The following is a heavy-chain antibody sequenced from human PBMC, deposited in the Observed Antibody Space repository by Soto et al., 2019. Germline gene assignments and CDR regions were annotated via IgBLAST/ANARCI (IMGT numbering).Heavy chain of an antibody. CDR3: VRGLVPAAMRDMAVEFAY. V-gene: IGHV1-69*13. CDR2: IIPIFGTA. J-gene: IGHJ4*02. CDR1: GGTFSSYA. Sequence: SVKVSCKASGGTFSSYAISWVRQAPGQGLEWMGGIIPIFGTANYAQKFQGRVTITADESTSTAYMELSSLRSEDTAVYYCVRGLVPAAMRDMAVEFAYWGQGTLVTVSS. D-gene: IGHD2-2*01.